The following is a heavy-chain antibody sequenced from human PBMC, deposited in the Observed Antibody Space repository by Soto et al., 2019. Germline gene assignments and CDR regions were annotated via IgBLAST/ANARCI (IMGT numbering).Heavy chain of an antibody. CDR3: AKEDHYDFWSGYYTPFDY. J-gene: IGHJ4*02. CDR2: ISYDGSNK. CDR1: GFTFSSYG. V-gene: IGHV3-30*18. D-gene: IGHD3-3*01. Sequence: QVPLVESGGGVVQPGRSLRLSCAASGFTFSSYGMHWVRQAPGKGLEWVAVISYDGSNKYYADSVKGRFTISRDNSKNTLYLQMNSLRAEDTAVYYCAKEDHYDFWSGYYTPFDYWGQGTLVTVSS.